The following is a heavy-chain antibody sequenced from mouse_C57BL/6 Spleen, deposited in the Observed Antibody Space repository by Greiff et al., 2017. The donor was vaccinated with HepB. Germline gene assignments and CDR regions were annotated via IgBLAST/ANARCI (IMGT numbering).Heavy chain of an antibody. CDR1: GYTFTSYW. V-gene: IGHV1-52*01. CDR3: ARERYDYDGFAY. J-gene: IGHJ3*01. D-gene: IGHD2-4*01. Sequence: QVQLQQPGAELVRPGSSVKLSCKASGYTFTSYWMHWVKQRPIQGLEWIGNIDPSDSETHYNQKFKDKATLTVDKSSSTAYMQLSSLTSEDSAVYYCARERYDYDGFAYWGQGTLVTVSA. CDR2: IDPSDSET.